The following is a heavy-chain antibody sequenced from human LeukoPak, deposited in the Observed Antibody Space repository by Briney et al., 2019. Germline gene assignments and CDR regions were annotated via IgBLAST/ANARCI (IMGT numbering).Heavy chain of an antibody. J-gene: IGHJ4*02. Sequence: PGGSLRLSCAASGFTFSSFWMHWVRQAPGEGLVWVSCINGAGSITTYADSAKGRFTISRDNAKNSLYLQMNSLRAEDTAFYYCARGVGRSGWYYFEYWGQGTLVTVSS. CDR2: INGAGSIT. V-gene: IGHV3-74*01. CDR1: GFTFSSFW. CDR3: ARGVGRSGWYYFEY. D-gene: IGHD6-19*01.